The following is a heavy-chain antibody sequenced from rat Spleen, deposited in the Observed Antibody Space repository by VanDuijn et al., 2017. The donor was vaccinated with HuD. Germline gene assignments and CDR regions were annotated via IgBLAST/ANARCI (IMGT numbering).Heavy chain of an antibody. CDR3: ATHNSGYFDY. V-gene: IGHV5-29*01. J-gene: IGHJ2*01. Sequence: EVQLVESDGDLVQPGRSLKLSCAASGLTFSAYYMAWVRQAPTKGLEWVATISYDGSSTYYRDSVKGRFTISQDNAKNTLYLQMDSLRPEDTATYYCATHNSGYFDYWGQGVMVTVSS. CDR1: GLTFSAYY. D-gene: IGHD4-3*01. CDR2: ISYDGSST.